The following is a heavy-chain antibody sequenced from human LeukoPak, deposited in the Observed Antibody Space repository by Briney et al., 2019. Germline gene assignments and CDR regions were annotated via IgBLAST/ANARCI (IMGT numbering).Heavy chain of an antibody. V-gene: IGHV3-23*01. CDR3: AQQVGYCSSGSCYFTY. J-gene: IGHJ1*01. Sequence: GGSLRLSCAASGLTFSNYAMNWVRQASGKGWGWVSGITDSGRKTYYADSVKGRFTISRDKSKNTLSLQMNSLRAEDTAVYYCAQQVGYCSSGSCYFTYWGQGTLVTVSS. CDR1: GLTFSNYA. CDR2: ITDSGRKT. D-gene: IGHD2-15*01.